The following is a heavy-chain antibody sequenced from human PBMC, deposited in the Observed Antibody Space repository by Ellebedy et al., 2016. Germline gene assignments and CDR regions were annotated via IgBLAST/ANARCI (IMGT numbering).Heavy chain of an antibody. CDR1: GIRFSNFF. CDR2: ISGGGDKT. V-gene: IGHV3-23*01. J-gene: IGHJ4*02. CDR3: RPGHYSGS. Sequence: GGSLRLXCAVSGIRFSNFFMSWVRQAPGKGLEWVSIISGGGDKTYLADSVKGRFIISRDNFRNTLYLQMNGLTTDDTAVYYCRPGHYSGSWGLGSLVTVSS.